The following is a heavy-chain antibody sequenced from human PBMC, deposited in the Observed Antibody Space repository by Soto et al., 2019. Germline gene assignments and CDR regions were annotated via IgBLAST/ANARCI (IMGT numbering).Heavy chain of an antibody. CDR3: STRAYDTNGYYRFDP. J-gene: IGHJ5*01. D-gene: IGHD3-22*01. V-gene: IGHV4-34*01. CDR1: GGSFSGHS. Sequence: SETLSLTCAVYGGSFSGHSWTWIRQSPGKGLEWIGNINHSGRVNYSPSLKSRVTISLDTSKNQFSLTLSAVTAADTAMYYCSTRAYDTNGYYRFDPWGQGTLVTVS. CDR2: INHSGRV.